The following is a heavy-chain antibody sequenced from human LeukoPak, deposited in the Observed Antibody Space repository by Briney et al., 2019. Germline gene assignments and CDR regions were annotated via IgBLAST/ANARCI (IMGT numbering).Heavy chain of an antibody. CDR1: GFTFSTYS. CDR2: ISTSSSAI. CDR3: ATYYYDSSGYKLLDY. Sequence: GGSLRLSCAASGFTFSTYSMNWVRQAPGKGLEWVSYISTSSSAIYYADSVKGRFTISRDNAKNPLYLQMNSLRAEDTAVYYCATYYYDSSGYKLLDYWGQGTLVTVSS. D-gene: IGHD3-22*01. V-gene: IGHV3-48*04. J-gene: IGHJ4*02.